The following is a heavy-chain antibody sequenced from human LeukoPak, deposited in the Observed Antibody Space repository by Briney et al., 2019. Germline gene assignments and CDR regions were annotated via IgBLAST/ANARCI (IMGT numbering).Heavy chain of an antibody. J-gene: IGHJ6*03. V-gene: IGHV1-2*02. CDR1: GYTFTGYY. CDR2: INPNSGGT. CDR3: ARDRAIRELLSYYYYYYMDV. Sequence: GASVKVSCKASGYTFTGYYMHWVRQAPGQGLEWMGWINPNSGGTNYAQKLQGRVTMTTDTSTSTAYMELRSLRSDDTAVYYCARDRAIRELLSYYYYYYMDVWGKGTTVTISS. D-gene: IGHD1-26*01.